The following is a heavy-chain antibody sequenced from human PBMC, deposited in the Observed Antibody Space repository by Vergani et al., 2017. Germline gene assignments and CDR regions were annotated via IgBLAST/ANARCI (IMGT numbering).Heavy chain of an antibody. V-gene: IGHV2-5*02. CDR2: IYWDDDK. Sequence: QITLKESGPTLVKPTQTLTLTCTFSGFSLSTSGVGVGWIRQPPGKALEWLALIYWDDDKRYSPSLKSRLTITKDTAKNQVVLTMTNMDPVDTATYYCAHSPDYDYGWGSYRRAYYFDYWGQGTLVTVSS. CDR1: GFSLSTSGVG. D-gene: IGHD3-16*02. J-gene: IGHJ4*02. CDR3: AHSPDYDYGWGSYRRAYYFDY.